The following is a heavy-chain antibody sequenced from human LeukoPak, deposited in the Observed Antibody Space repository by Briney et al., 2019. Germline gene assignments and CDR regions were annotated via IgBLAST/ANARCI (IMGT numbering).Heavy chain of an antibody. CDR3: ATDYGDYEPIDY. D-gene: IGHD4-17*01. J-gene: IGHJ4*02. Sequence: GGSLRLSCTVSGFTVSNYSMHWVRRPPGRGLEWVAVISFDGTNKYYGDSVEGRFSVSRDNSKNTLYLQMDSLRPDDTAIYYCATDYGDYEPIDYWGQGTLVTVSS. CDR1: GFTVSNYS. V-gene: IGHV3-30*04. CDR2: ISFDGTNK.